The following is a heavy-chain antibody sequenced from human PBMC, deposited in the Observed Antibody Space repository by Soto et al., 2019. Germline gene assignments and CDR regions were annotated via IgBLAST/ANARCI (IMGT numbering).Heavy chain of an antibody. D-gene: IGHD6-13*01. V-gene: IGHV4-34*01. CDR3: ARGLYSSSWYAPGWFDP. CDR1: GGSFSGYY. Sequence: PSETLSLTCAVYGGSFSGYYWSWIRQPPGKGLEWIGEINHSGSTNYNPSLKSRVTISVDTSKNQFSLKLSSVTAADTAVYYCARGLYSSSWYAPGWFDPWGQGTLVTVSS. CDR2: INHSGST. J-gene: IGHJ5*02.